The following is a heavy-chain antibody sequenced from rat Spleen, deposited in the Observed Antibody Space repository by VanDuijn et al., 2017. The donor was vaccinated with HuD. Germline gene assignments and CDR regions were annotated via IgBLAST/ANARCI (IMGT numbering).Heavy chain of an antibody. CDR3: TRDPGGTTFFDY. CDR1: GFSLSNYG. J-gene: IGHJ2*01. D-gene: IGHD1-5*01. V-gene: IGHV2-13*01. Sequence: QVQLKESGPGLVQPSQTLSLTCTVSGFSLSNYGVIWVRQPPGKGLEWMGVIWGNGHANYNSALKSRLSISRDTSKNQVFLKMNSLQTDDTGTYYCTRDPGGTTFFDYWGQGVMVTVSS. CDR2: IWGNGHA.